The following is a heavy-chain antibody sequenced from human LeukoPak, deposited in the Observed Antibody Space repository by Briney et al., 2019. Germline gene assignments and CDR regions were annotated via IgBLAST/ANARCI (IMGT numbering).Heavy chain of an antibody. CDR2: INGDGSST. V-gene: IGHV3-74*01. D-gene: IGHD1-1*01. J-gene: IGHJ3*02. CDR1: GFSFSSYW. Sequence: PGGSLRLSCAASGFSFSSYWMHWVRQAPGKGLVWVSRINGDGSSTRYADSVKGRFTISRDNAKNTLYLQMNSLRAEDTAVYYCARGGLNALEAFDIWGQGTSVTVCS. CDR3: ARGGLNALEAFDI.